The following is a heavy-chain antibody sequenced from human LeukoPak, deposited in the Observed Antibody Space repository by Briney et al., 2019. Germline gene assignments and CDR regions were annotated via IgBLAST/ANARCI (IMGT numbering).Heavy chain of an antibody. J-gene: IGHJ6*02. V-gene: IGHV1-18*01. CDR3: AGDPKRMVRGTYYGMDV. Sequence: ASVKVSCKASGYTFTSYGISWVRQAPGQGLEWMGWISAYNGNTNYAQKLQGRVTMTTDTSTSTAYMELRSLRSDDTAVYYCAGDPKRMVRGTYYGMDVWGQGTTVTVSS. CDR2: ISAYNGNT. D-gene: IGHD3-10*01. CDR1: GYTFTSYG.